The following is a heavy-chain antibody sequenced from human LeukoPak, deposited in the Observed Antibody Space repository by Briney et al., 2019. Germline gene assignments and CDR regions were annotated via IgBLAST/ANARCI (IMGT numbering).Heavy chain of an antibody. J-gene: IGHJ6*04. Sequence: GSLRLSCAASGFTFSSYSMNWVRQAPGKGLEWVSSISSSSSYIYYADSVKGRFTISRDNAKNSLYLQMNSLRAEDTAVYYCAREGPPYYGMDVWGKGTTVTVSS. CDR2: ISSSSSYI. V-gene: IGHV3-21*01. CDR3: AREGPPYYGMDV. CDR1: GFTFSSYS.